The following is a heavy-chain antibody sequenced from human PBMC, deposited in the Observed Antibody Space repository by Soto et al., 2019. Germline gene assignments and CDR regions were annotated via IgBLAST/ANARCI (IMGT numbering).Heavy chain of an antibody. V-gene: IGHV3-21*01. D-gene: IGHD2-2*01. CDR1: GGTFSSYG. CDR3: AREDSIIIPAVSDF. CDR2: ISKSDYT. Sequence: GASVKVSCKASGGTFSSYGINWVRQAPGKGLEWVSSISKSDYTYYSDSVKGRFTISRDNAKNSVSLQMDTLRVEDTAVYYCAREDSIIIPAVSDFWGQGTLVTVSS. J-gene: IGHJ4*02.